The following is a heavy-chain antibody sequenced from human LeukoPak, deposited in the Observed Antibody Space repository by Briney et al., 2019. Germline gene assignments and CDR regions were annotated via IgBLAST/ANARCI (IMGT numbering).Heavy chain of an antibody. Sequence: GGSLRLSCAASGFTFSSYGMHWVRQAPGKGLEWVAFIRYDGTNKYYADSVKGRFTISRDNSKNTLCLQMNSLRAEDTAVYYCAKDRVGTTPHYFDYWGQGTLVTVSS. V-gene: IGHV3-30*02. CDR2: IRYDGTNK. J-gene: IGHJ4*02. CDR1: GFTFSSYG. D-gene: IGHD1-26*01. CDR3: AKDRVGTTPHYFDY.